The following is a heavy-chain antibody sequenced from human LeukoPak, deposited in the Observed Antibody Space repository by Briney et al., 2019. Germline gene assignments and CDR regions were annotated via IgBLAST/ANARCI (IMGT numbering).Heavy chain of an antibody. CDR2: INSDGSST. Sequence: GGSLRPSCAASGFTFITYWMHWVRQAPGKGLVWVSRINSDGSSTSYADSVKGRFTTSRDNAKNTLYLQMNSLTAEDTAVYYCARGGVDYWGQGTLVTVSS. D-gene: IGHD3-16*01. J-gene: IGHJ4*02. CDR3: ARGGVDY. V-gene: IGHV3-74*01. CDR1: GFTFITYW.